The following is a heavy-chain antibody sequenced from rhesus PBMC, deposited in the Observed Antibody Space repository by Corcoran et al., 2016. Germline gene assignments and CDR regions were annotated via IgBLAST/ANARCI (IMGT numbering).Heavy chain of an antibody. CDR2: INGNICIT. J-gene: IGHJ4*01. CDR1: GASISRYW. Sequence: QVQLQESGPGLVKSSETLYLTCAVSGASISRYWWTWIRQHPGKGLEWFGEINGNICITDYNPPPTTRVTISKDAAKNQFSRKLNSVTAAATAVYYCASEFVYWGQGVLVTVSS. CDR3: ASEFVY. V-gene: IGHV4-80*01.